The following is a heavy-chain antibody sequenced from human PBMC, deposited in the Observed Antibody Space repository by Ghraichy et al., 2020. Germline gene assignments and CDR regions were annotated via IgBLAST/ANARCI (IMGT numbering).Heavy chain of an antibody. CDR3: AKDEVVFRNWFDP. CDR2: ISGSGGST. V-gene: IGHV3-23*01. J-gene: IGHJ5*02. D-gene: IGHD2-15*01. Sequence: GESLNISCAASGFTFRNYAMSWVRQAPGKGLEWVSTISGSGGSTYYADSVKGRFTISRDNSKNTLFLQMNSLRAEDTAVYYCAKDEVVFRNWFDPWGQGTLVIVSS. CDR1: GFTFRNYA.